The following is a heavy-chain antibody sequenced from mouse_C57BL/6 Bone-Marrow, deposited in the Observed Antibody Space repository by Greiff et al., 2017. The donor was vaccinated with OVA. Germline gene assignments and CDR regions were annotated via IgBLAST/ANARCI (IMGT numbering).Heavy chain of an antibody. V-gene: IGHV1-59*01. J-gene: IGHJ3*01. CDR2: IDPSDSYT. CDR3: AREWLILAWFAY. CDR1: GYTFTSYW. Sequence: QVQLQQPGAELVRPGTSVKLSCKASGYTFTSYWMHWVKQRPGQGLEWIGVIDPSDSYTNYNQKLKGKATLTVDTSSSTAYMQLSSLTSEDSAVYYCAREWLILAWFAYWGQGTLVTVSA. D-gene: IGHD2-3*01.